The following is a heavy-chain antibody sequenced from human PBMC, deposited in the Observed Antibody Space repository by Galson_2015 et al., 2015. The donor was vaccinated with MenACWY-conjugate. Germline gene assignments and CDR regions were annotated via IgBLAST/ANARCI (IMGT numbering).Heavy chain of an antibody. D-gene: IGHD3-10*01. Sequence: SLRLSCAASGFTFSSYAMNWVRQAPGKGLEWVSTISGGGDRTNYADSVKGRFTTSRDNSKNTLYLQMNSLRAEDTAVYFCAKRGVYGSESYIGVWFDPWGQGTLVTVSS. CDR3: AKRGVYGSESYIGVWFDP. CDR2: ISGGGDRT. CDR1: GFTFSSYA. V-gene: IGHV3-23*01. J-gene: IGHJ5*02.